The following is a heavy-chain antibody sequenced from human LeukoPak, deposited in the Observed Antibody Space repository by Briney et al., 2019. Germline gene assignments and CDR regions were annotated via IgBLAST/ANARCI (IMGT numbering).Heavy chain of an antibody. CDR2: IIPIFGTA. D-gene: IGHD3-3*01. CDR1: GGTFSSYA. Sequence: ASVKVSCKASGGTFSSYAISWVRQAPGQGLEWMGEIIPIFGTANYAQKFQGRVTMTTDTSTSTAYMELRSLRSDDTAVYYCARSTYDFWSGYLLHWGQGTLVTVSS. CDR3: ARSTYDFWSGYLLH. V-gene: IGHV1-69*05. J-gene: IGHJ4*02.